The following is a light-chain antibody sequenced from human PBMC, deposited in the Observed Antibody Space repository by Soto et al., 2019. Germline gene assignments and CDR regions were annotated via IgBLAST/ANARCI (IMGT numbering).Light chain of an antibody. J-gene: IGLJ1*01. CDR2: EVN. CDR3: CSNTSGSLL. CDR1: SSDVGGSNY. Sequence: QSALIQPASVSGSPGQSITISCTGTSSDVGGSNYVSWYQHHPRRAPKLLIYEVNYRPSGASSRFSGSKSSNTASLTISGHPAEEEAHYCCCSNTSGSLLFGSGTKLTVL. V-gene: IGLV2-14*01.